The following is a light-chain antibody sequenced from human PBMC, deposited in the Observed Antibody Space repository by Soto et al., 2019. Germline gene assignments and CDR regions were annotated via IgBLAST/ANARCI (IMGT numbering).Light chain of an antibody. Sequence: EIVMTQSPATLSVSPGERATLSCRASQSVSNNLAWYQQKPGQAPRLLIYHASTRATVIPARFSVSGSGTEFTLTISSLQSEDFAVYYCHNKWPLTFGGGTKVEIK. CDR3: HNKWPLT. V-gene: IGKV3-15*01. CDR1: QSVSNN. CDR2: HAS. J-gene: IGKJ4*01.